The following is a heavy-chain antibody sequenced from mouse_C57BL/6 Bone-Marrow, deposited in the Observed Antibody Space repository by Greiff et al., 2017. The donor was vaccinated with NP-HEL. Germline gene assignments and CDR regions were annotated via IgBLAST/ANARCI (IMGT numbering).Heavy chain of an antibody. Sequence: EVKLMESGPGLVKPSQSLSLTCSVTGYSITSGYYWNWIRQFPGNKLEWMGYISYDGSNNYNPSLKNRISITRDTSKNQFFLKLNSVTTEDTATYYCARGTTPAYYSNHWYFDVWGTGTTVTVSS. CDR1: GYSITSGYY. CDR2: ISYDGSN. CDR3: ARGTTPAYYSNHWYFDV. J-gene: IGHJ1*03. V-gene: IGHV3-6*01. D-gene: IGHD2-5*01.